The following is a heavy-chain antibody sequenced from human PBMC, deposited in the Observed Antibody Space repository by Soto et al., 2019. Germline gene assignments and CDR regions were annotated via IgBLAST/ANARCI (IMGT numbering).Heavy chain of an antibody. D-gene: IGHD4-17*01. J-gene: IGHJ4*02. CDR3: AREFGITVTPSFDY. Sequence: QVQLVESGGGVVQPGRSLRLSCAASGFTFSSYAMHWVRQAPGKGLEWVAVISYDGSNKYHADSVKGRFTISRDNSKNTLYLQLNSLRAEDTAVYYCAREFGITVTPSFDYWVQGTLVTVSS. V-gene: IGHV3-30-3*01. CDR1: GFTFSSYA. CDR2: ISYDGSNK.